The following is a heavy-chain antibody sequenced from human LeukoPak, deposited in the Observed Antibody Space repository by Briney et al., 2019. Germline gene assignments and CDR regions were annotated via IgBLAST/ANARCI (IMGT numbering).Heavy chain of an antibody. CDR1: GGSFSGYY. CDR3: AGGFDIAAAGTSIVDY. Sequence: PSETLSLTCAVYGGSFSGYYWSWIRQPPGKGLGWIGEINHSGSTNYNPSLKSRVTISVDTSKNQFSLKLSSVTAADTAVYYCAGGFDIAAAGTSIVDYWGQGTLVTVSS. J-gene: IGHJ4*02. CDR2: INHSGST. V-gene: IGHV4-34*01. D-gene: IGHD6-13*01.